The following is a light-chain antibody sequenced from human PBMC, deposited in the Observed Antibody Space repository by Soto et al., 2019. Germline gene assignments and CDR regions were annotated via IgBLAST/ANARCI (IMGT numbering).Light chain of an antibody. CDR3: QQYHSVPYT. CDR1: RGIHTW. Sequence: DIQMTQSPSTLSASPGDRVMMTCRASRGIHTWLAWYQQKPGKAPELLIFEVYKLKSGVPSRFSGSESEIDFTLISKGLQHDDFATYYCQQYHSVPYTFGQGTKLEI. CDR2: EVY. J-gene: IGKJ2*01. V-gene: IGKV1-5*03.